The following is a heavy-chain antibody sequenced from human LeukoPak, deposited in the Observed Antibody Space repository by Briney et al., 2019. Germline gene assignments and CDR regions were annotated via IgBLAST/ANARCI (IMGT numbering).Heavy chain of an antibody. V-gene: IGHV4-39*01. CDR2: IYYSGST. CDR3: ATCPPGVRGYYWDY. Sequence: PSETLSLTCAVYGGSFSGYYWGWIRQPPGKGLEWIGSIYYSGSTYYNPSLKSRVTISVDTSKNQFSLKLSSVTAADTAVYYCATCPPGVRGYYWDYWGQGTLVTVSS. D-gene: IGHD3-22*01. J-gene: IGHJ4*02. CDR1: GGSFSGYY.